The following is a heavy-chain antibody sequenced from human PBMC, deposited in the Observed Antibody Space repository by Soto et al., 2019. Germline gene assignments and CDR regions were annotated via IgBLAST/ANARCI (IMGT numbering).Heavy chain of an antibody. V-gene: IGHV3-33*01. Sequence: QVQLVESGGGVVQPGRSLRLSCAASGFTFSSYGMHWVRQAPGKGLEWVAVIWYDGSNKYYADSVKGRFTISRDNSKNTLYLQMNSLRAEDTAVYYCARVAYSSSWYPGYWGQGTLVTVSS. J-gene: IGHJ4*02. CDR1: GFTFSSYG. CDR2: IWYDGSNK. CDR3: ARVAYSSSWYPGY. D-gene: IGHD6-13*01.